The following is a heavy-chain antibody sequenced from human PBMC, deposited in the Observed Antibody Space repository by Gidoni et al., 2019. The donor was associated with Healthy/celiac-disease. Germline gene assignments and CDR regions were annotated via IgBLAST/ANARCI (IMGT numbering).Heavy chain of an antibody. D-gene: IGHD3-3*01. Sequence: QVQLQESGPGLVTPSETLSLTCTVSGGSISSYYWSWIRQPPGKGLEWIGYIYYSGSTNYNPSLKSRVTISVDTSKNQFSLKLSSVTAADTAVYYCARDLRFLEWSGWFDPWGQGTLVTVSS. CDR3: ARDLRFLEWSGWFDP. J-gene: IGHJ5*02. CDR2: IYYSGST. CDR1: GGSISSYY. V-gene: IGHV4-59*01.